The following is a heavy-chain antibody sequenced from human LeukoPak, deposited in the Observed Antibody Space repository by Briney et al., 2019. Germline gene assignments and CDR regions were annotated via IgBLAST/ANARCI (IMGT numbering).Heavy chain of an antibody. Sequence: APVKVSCKASGYTFTSYGISWVRQAPGQGLEWMGWISAYNGNTNYAQKLQGRVTMTTDTSTSTAYMELRSLRSDDTAVYYCARGTLCGGDCLYYFGYWGQRTLVTVSS. CDR3: ARGTLCGGDCLYYFGY. CDR2: ISAYNGNT. D-gene: IGHD2-21*02. CDR1: GYTFTSYG. J-gene: IGHJ4*02. V-gene: IGHV1-18*01.